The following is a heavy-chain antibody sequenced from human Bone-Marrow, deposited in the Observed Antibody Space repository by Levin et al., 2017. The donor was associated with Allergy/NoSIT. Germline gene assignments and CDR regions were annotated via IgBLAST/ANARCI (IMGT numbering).Heavy chain of an antibody. CDR3: ARESDGYNFADPGNNFDY. CDR1: GFTFSSYW. Sequence: GGSLRLSCAASGFTFSSYWMHWVRQAPGKGLVWVSRINSDGSSTSYADSVKGRFTISRDNAKNTLYLQMNSLRAEDTAVYYCARESDGYNFADPGNNFDYWGQGTLVTVSS. V-gene: IGHV3-74*01. J-gene: IGHJ4*02. D-gene: IGHD5-24*01. CDR2: INSDGSST.